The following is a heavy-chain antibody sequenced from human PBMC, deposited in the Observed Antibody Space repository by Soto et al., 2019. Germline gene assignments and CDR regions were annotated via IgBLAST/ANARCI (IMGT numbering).Heavy chain of an antibody. CDR2: IYYSGST. V-gene: IGHV4-31*03. CDR1: GGSISSGGYY. CDR3: AREQGYNAALN. J-gene: IGHJ4*02. Sequence: SETLSLTCTVSGGSISSGGYYWSWIRQHPGKGLEWIGYIYYSGSTYYNPSLTSRVTISVDTSKNQFSLKLSSVTAADTVVYYCAREQGYNAALNWGQGTLVTVSS. D-gene: IGHD1-1*01.